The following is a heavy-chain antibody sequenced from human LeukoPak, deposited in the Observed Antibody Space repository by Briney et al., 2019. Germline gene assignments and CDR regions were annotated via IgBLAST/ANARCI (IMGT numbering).Heavy chain of an antibody. CDR3: AGRTPGGYVYLHYFDY. D-gene: IGHD5-12*01. V-gene: IGHV4-59*08. J-gene: IGHJ4*02. CDR1: GGSISSYY. Sequence: SETLSLTCTVSGGSISSYYWSWIRQPPGKGLEWIGYIYYSGSTNYNPSLKSRVTISVDTSKNQFSLKLSSVTAADTAVYYCAGRTPGGYVYLHYFDYWGRGTLVTAPS. CDR2: IYYSGST.